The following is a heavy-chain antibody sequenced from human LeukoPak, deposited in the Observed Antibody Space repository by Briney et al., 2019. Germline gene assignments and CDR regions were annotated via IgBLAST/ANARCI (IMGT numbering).Heavy chain of an antibody. J-gene: IGHJ6*03. Sequence: SETLSLTCAVYGGSFSGYYWSWIRQPPGKGLEWIGYIYYSGSTNYNPSLKSRVTISVDTSKNQFSLKLSSVTAANTAVYYCARETSQKGAHYMDVWGKGTTVTISS. CDR3: ARETSQKGAHYMDV. CDR1: GGSFSGYY. CDR2: IYYSGST. V-gene: IGHV4-59*01. D-gene: IGHD3-16*01.